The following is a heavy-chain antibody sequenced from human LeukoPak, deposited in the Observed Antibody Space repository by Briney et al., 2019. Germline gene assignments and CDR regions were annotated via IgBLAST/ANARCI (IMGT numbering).Heavy chain of an antibody. D-gene: IGHD6-13*01. V-gene: IGHV4-34*01. CDR2: INHSGST. Sequence: PSETLSLTCAVYGGSFSGYYWSWIRQPPGKGLEWIGEINHSGSTNYNPSLKSRVTISVDTSKNQFSLKLSSVTAADTAVYYCASHTRYSSSWRFDYWGQGTLVTVSS. J-gene: IGHJ4*02. CDR1: GGSFSGYY. CDR3: ASHTRYSSSWRFDY.